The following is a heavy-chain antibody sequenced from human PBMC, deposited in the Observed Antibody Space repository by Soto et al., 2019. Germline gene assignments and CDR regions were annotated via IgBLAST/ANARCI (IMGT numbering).Heavy chain of an antibody. V-gene: IGHV3-74*03. CDR3: ARDQTTGDWFDA. D-gene: IGHD4-17*01. Sequence: PGGSLRLSCGASGFDFNNYWMHWVRQDPGKGLVWVSRINGDGSDTKYADSVKGRFTISRDNAKKTVYLQMNSLRAEDTAVYYCARDQTTGDWFDAWGQGTLVTVS. J-gene: IGHJ5*02. CDR1: GFDFNNYW. CDR2: INGDGSDT.